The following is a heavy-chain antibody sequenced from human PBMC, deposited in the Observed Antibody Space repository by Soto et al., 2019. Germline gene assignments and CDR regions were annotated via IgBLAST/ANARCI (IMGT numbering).Heavy chain of an antibody. D-gene: IGHD2-15*01. CDR3: AKVWAAHYYYMDV. CDR1: GFTFKSYA. CDR2: ISGSGGST. V-gene: IGHV3-23*01. Sequence: PWGALRISCAGSGFTFKSYAMTWVPQAPWKGLEWVSAISGSGGSTYYADSVKGRFTISRDNSKNTLYLQMNSLRAEDTAVYYCAKVWAAHYYYMDVWGKGTTVTVSS. J-gene: IGHJ6*03.